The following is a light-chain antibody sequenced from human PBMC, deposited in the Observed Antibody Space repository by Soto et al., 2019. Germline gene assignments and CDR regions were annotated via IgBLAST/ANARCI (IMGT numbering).Light chain of an antibody. CDR2: GAS. Sequence: EIVMTQSPATLSVSPGERATLSCRASQSVSSNLAWYKQKPGQAPRLLIYGASTRATGIPARFSGSGSGKEFTLTICSLQSEDFAVYYCQQYNNWPRTFGQGTKVEIK. J-gene: IGKJ1*01. V-gene: IGKV3-15*01. CDR3: QQYNNWPRT. CDR1: QSVSSN.